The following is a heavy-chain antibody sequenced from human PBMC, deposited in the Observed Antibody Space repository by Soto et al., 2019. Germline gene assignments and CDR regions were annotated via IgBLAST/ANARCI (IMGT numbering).Heavy chain of an antibody. J-gene: IGHJ4*02. Sequence: ASVKVSCKASGYTFTSYDINWVRQATGQGLEWMGWMNPNSGNTGYAQKFQGRVTMTRNTSISTAYMELSSLRSEDTAAYYCARRLYSSSWYGDYWGQGTLVTVSS. D-gene: IGHD6-13*01. V-gene: IGHV1-8*01. CDR3: ARRLYSSSWYGDY. CDR1: GYTFTSYD. CDR2: MNPNSGNT.